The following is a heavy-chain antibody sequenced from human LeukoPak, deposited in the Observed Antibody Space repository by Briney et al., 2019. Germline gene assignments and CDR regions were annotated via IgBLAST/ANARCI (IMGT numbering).Heavy chain of an antibody. J-gene: IGHJ4*02. D-gene: IGHD4-17*01. V-gene: IGHV4-38-2*01. Sequence: SETLSFTCAVYGGSFRGYSWGWIRQPPGKGLEWIGSIYHSGSTYYNPSLKSRVTISVDTSKNQFSLKLSSVTAADTAVYYCARGYGDYAHFDYWGQGTLVTVSS. CDR1: GGSFRGYS. CDR2: IYHSGST. CDR3: ARGYGDYAHFDY.